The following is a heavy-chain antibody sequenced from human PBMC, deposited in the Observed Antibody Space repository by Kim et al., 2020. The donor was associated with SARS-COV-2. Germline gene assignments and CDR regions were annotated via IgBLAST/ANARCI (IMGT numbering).Heavy chain of an antibody. CDR3: ARDGCSSTGCYAGYYYGRGV. J-gene: IGHJ6*02. CDR1: GFTFSSYE. CDR2: ISSSGSTI. V-gene: IGHV3-48*03. D-gene: IGHD2-2*01. Sequence: GGSLRLSCAASGFTFSSYEMNWVRQAPGKGLEWVSYISSSGSTIYYADSVKGRFTISRDNAKNSLYLQMNSLRAEDTAVYYCARDGCSSTGCYAGYYYGRGVGGQGTTVTVPS.